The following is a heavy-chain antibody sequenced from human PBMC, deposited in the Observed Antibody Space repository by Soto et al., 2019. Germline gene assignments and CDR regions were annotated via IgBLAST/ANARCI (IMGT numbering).Heavy chain of an antibody. J-gene: IGHJ3*02. V-gene: IGHV4-31*02. D-gene: IGHD3-16*01. CDR1: GGSLSSGGYY. Sequence: LCGGSLSSGGYYWSWIRQHPGKGLEWIGYIYYSGSTYYNPSLKSRVTISVDTSKNQFSLKLSSVTAADTAVYYCATGVVSDAFDIWGQGTMVTVSS. CDR2: IYYSGST. CDR3: ATGVVSDAFDI.